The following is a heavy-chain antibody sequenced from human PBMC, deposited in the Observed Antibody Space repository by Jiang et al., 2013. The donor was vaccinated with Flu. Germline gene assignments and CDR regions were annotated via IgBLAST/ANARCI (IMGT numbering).Heavy chain of an antibody. CDR2: ISSSSSYI. CDR3: ARDLVVVAATYYYYGMDV. V-gene: IGHV3-21*01. Sequence: VQLVESGGGLVKPGGSLRLSCAASGFTFSSYSMNWVRQAPGKGLEWVSSISSSSSYIYYADSVKGRFTISRDNAKNSLYLQMNSLRAEDTAVYYCARDLVVVAATYYYYGMDVWGQGTTVTVSS. CDR1: GFTFSSYS. J-gene: IGHJ6*02. D-gene: IGHD2-15*01.